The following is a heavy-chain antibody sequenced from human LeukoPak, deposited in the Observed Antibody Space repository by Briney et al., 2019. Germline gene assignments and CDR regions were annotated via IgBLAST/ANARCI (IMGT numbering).Heavy chain of an antibody. CDR1: GGSLGNYY. CDR2: VYYTGYT. CDR3: ARHRGDLLTSYNYFDP. J-gene: IGHJ5*01. V-gene: IGHV4-59*01. D-gene: IGHD3-10*01. Sequence: PSETLSLTCTVPGGSLGNYYWSWIRQPPGQGLEWVGYVYYTGYTTYNPSLKSRVTISVDMSQNKFSLILTSVTAADTAVYYCARHRGDLLTSYNYFDPWGQGTLVTVSS.